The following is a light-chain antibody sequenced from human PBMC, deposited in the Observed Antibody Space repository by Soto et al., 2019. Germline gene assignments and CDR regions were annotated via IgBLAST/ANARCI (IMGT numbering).Light chain of an antibody. CDR3: QLYDSSSWT. J-gene: IGKJ1*01. V-gene: IGKV3-20*01. CDR1: QSVGSD. CDR2: GAS. Sequence: EIVLKQSPGTLSLSPGERATLSCRASQSVGSDLAWYQQKPGKAPRLLIYGASSRATGFPDRFSGSGSGTDFTLTISRLETEDFAVYYCQLYDSSSWTFGQGTKVDIK.